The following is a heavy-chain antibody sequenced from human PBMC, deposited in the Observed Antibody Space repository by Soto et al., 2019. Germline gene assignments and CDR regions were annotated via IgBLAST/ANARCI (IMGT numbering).Heavy chain of an antibody. CDR3: TTLMTTVTLTPFDY. V-gene: IGHV3-15*01. CDR1: GFTFSNAW. CDR2: IKSKTDAGTT. J-gene: IGHJ4*02. Sequence: EVQLVESGGGLVKPGGSLRLSCAASGFTFSNAWMSWVRQAPGKGLEWVGRIKSKTDAGTTDYAAPVQGRFTISRDDSENTLYLQMNSLKTEDTAVYYCTTLMTTVTLTPFDYWGQGTLVPVSS. D-gene: IGHD4-17*01.